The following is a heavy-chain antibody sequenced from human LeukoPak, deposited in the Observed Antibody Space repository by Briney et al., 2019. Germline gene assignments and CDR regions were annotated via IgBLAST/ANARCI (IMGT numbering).Heavy chain of an antibody. D-gene: IGHD6-19*01. CDR1: GGTFSSYA. Sequence: ASVKVSCKASGGTFSSYAISWVRQAPGLGLEWMGGIIPIFGTANYAQKFQGRVTITADESTSTAYMELSSLRSEDTAVYYCARVSSSGWYSDYYYYGMDVWGQGTTVTVSS. CDR3: ARVSSSGWYSDYYYYGMDV. J-gene: IGHJ6*02. CDR2: IIPIFGTA. V-gene: IGHV1-69*13.